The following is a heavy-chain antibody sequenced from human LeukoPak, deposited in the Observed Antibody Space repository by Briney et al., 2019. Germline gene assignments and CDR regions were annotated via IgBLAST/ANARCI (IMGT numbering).Heavy chain of an antibody. D-gene: IGHD6-19*01. V-gene: IGHV4-39*01. Sequence: SETLSLTCTVSGGSISSSSYYWGWIRQPPGKGLEWIGTIYYSGSTYYNPSLKSRVTISVDTSKNQFSLKLSSVTAADTAVYYCARQGSGWSDYWGQGTLVTVSS. CDR2: IYYSGST. CDR1: GGSISSSSYY. J-gene: IGHJ4*02. CDR3: ARQGSGWSDY.